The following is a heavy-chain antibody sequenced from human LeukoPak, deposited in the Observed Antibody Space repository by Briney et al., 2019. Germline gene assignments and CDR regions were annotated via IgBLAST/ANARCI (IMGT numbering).Heavy chain of an antibody. J-gene: IGHJ4*02. D-gene: IGHD1-26*01. Sequence: SVKVPCKASGGTFSSYAISWVRQAPGQGLEWMGGIIPIFGTANYAQKFQGRVTITADKSTSTAYMELSSLRSEDTAVYYCAILPRGPSYSGSQYFDYWGQGTLVTVSS. CDR1: GGTFSSYA. CDR3: AILPRGPSYSGSQYFDY. CDR2: IIPIFGTA. V-gene: IGHV1-69*06.